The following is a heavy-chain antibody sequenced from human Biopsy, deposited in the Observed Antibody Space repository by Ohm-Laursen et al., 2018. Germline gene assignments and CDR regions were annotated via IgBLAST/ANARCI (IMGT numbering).Heavy chain of an antibody. CDR1: GFTFSSYG. CDR3: AKTRGEARAAANF. Sequence: LRLSCAAPGFTFSSYGMSWVRQAPGKGLEWVSAITDSGGSTFYADSVKGRFTISRDNSKNTLYLQMSSLRAEDTAVYYCAKTRGEARAAANFWGQGTLVTVSS. J-gene: IGHJ4*02. CDR2: ITDSGGST. V-gene: IGHV3-23*01. D-gene: IGHD6-13*01.